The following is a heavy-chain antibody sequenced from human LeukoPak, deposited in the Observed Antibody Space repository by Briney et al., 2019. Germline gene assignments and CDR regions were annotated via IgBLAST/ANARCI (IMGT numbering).Heavy chain of an antibody. CDR3: VRGGYYYGSGRSRNWFDP. CDR1: GGSFSGYY. Sequence: SETLSLTCAVYGGSFSGYYWSWIRQPPGKGLEWIGEINHSGSTNYNPSLKSRVTISVDTSKNQFSLKLSSVTAADTAVYYCVRGGYYYGSGRSRNWFDPWGQGTLVTVSS. J-gene: IGHJ5*02. V-gene: IGHV4-34*01. CDR2: INHSGST. D-gene: IGHD3-10*01.